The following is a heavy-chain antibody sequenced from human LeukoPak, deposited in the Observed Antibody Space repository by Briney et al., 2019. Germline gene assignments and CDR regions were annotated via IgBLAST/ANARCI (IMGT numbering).Heavy chain of an antibody. CDR2: IAYDGSVK. J-gene: IGHJ4*02. V-gene: IGHV3-30*18. Sequence: PGGSLRLSCAASGFTFSDYGMHWVRQAPGKGLEWVAAIAYDGSVKYYPDSLKGRLTISRDNSKNTLYLQMNSLRTEDTAVYSCAKDRTVVGATSFDYWGLGTLVTVSS. CDR3: AKDRTVVGATSFDY. CDR1: GFTFSDYG. D-gene: IGHD1-26*01.